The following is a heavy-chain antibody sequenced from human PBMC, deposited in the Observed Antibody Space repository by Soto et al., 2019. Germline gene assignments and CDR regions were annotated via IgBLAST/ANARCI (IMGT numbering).Heavy chain of an antibody. CDR1: GFTFSSYN. V-gene: IGHV3-21*02. CDR2: ISRDSTYM. CDR3: ARDPYDFWSGPDY. J-gene: IGHJ4*02. D-gene: IGHD3-3*01. Sequence: EVQLVESGGGLVKPGGSLRLSCAASGFTFSSYNMNWVRQAPGKGLEWVSSISRDSTYMCYADSVRGRFTISRDNAKKSVFLQMDSLSGDDTAVYYCARDPYDFWSGPDYWGQGILVTVSS.